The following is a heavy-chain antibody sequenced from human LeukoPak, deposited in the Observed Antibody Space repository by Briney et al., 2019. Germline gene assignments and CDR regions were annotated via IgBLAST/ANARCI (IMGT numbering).Heavy chain of an antibody. CDR3: AKGPARYYGSSAFDI. D-gene: IGHD3-10*01. V-gene: IGHV3-43D*03. Sequence: GGPLRFTCDTPAFTFDDYARPWARQAPGKGLGWVSLISWDGGSTYYADSVKGRLTISRDNSKNSLYLQMNSLRAEDTALYYCAKGPARYYGSSAFDIWGQGTMVTVSS. J-gene: IGHJ3*02. CDR1: AFTFDDYA. CDR2: ISWDGGST.